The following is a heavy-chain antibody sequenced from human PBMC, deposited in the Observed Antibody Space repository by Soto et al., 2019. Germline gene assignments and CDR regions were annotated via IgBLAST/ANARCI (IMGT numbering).Heavy chain of an antibody. CDR1: GGSITTYY. V-gene: IGHV4-59*01. J-gene: IGHJ5*02. D-gene: IGHD2-15*01. CDR2: TYHIGSA. CDR3: ARVVGWFDP. Sequence: QVQLQESGPGLVKPSETLSLTCNVSGGSITTYYWTWLRQSPGKGLEWIGYTYHIGSAKYNPSFESRVSISVDTFKNQVFLNLKSVTAADTAVYYCARVVGWFDPWGQGTLVTVSS.